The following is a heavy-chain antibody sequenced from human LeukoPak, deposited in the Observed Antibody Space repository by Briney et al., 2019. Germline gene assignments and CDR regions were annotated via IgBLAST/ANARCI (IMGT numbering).Heavy chain of an antibody. CDR3: ARDRCPLPKYCSGGSCYRFCYYGMDV. Sequence: GASVKVSCKASGYTFTSYGISWVRQAPGQGLEWMGWISAYNGNTNYAQKLRGRVTMTRDTSTSTVYMELSSLRSEDTAVYYCARDRCPLPKYCSGGSCYRFCYYGMDVWGQGTTVTVSS. J-gene: IGHJ6*02. D-gene: IGHD2-15*01. CDR1: GYTFTSYG. V-gene: IGHV1-18*01. CDR2: ISAYNGNT.